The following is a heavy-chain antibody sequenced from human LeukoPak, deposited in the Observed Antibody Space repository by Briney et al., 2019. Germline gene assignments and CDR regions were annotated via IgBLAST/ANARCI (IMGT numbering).Heavy chain of an antibody. Sequence: SEALSLTCTVSGYSISSGYYWGWIRQPPGKGLEWIGYVDHTGSTKFNPSLNGRVSISRDTSNNFFSLRLRSVTAADTAVYFCARGRVSSSTWYSTYYYFFYMDFWGKGTTVTVSS. CDR1: GYSISSGYY. D-gene: IGHD4-11*01. CDR2: VDHTGST. J-gene: IGHJ6*03. V-gene: IGHV4-61*03. CDR3: ARGRVSSSTWYSTYYYFFYMDF.